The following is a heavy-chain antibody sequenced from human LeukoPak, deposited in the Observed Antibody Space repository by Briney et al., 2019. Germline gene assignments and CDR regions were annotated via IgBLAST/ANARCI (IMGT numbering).Heavy chain of an antibody. CDR2: IKQDGSEK. CDR3: ARALSGVTGYTYGRGIDY. D-gene: IGHD5-18*01. CDR1: GFIFSQAW. Sequence: HSLAASGFIFSQAWRSWIGQIAWKGGAGVANIKQDGSEKSYVDSVTGRFRISRDNDKTSLYLQMKSLRAEDTAVYYCARALSGVTGYTYGRGIDYWGQGTLVTVSS. J-gene: IGHJ4*02. V-gene: IGHV3-7*01.